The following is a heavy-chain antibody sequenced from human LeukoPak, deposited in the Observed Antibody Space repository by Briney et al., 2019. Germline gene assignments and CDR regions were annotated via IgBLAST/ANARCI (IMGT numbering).Heavy chain of an antibody. J-gene: IGHJ3*02. V-gene: IGHV1-8*02. CDR1: GYTFTGYY. CDR2: MNPNSGNT. Sequence: ASVKVSCKASGYTFTGYYMHWVRQATGQGLEWMGWMNPNSGNTGYAQKFQGRVTMTRNTSISTAYMELSSLRSEDTAVYYCARGEDAFDIWGQGTMVTVSS. CDR3: ARGEDAFDI.